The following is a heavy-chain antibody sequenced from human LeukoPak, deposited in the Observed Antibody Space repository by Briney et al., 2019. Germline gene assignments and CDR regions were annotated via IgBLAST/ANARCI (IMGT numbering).Heavy chain of an antibody. CDR3: ARDPPTVTTRKYGMDV. J-gene: IGHJ6*02. CDR1: GYTFTSYY. V-gene: IGHV1-46*01. D-gene: IGHD4-17*01. CDR2: INPSGGST. Sequence: ASVKVSCKASGYTFTSYYMHWVRQAPGQGLEWMGIINPSGGSTSYAQKFQGRVTMTEDTSTDTAYMELSSLRSEDTAVYYCARDPPTVTTRKYGMDVWGQGTTVTVSS.